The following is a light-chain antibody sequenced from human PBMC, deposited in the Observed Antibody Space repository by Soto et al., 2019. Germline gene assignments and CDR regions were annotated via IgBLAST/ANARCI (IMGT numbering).Light chain of an antibody. J-gene: IGLJ3*02. CDR2: EVS. Sequence: QPVLTQPASVSGSPGQSITISCTGTSSDVGGYDYVSWYQQHPGKAPKVMIYEVSNRPSGVSNRFSASKSGKTASLTISGLQAEDEADYYCSSYTSSSTWVFGGGTKLTVL. CDR3: SSYTSSSTWV. CDR1: SSDVGGYDY. V-gene: IGLV2-14*01.